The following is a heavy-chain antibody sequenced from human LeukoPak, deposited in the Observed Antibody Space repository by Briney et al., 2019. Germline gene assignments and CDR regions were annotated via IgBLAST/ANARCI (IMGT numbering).Heavy chain of an antibody. CDR2: INHSGRT. J-gene: IGHJ5*02. V-gene: IGHV4-34*01. D-gene: IGHD6-13*01. CDR1: GGSFSGFL. CDR3: ARVRYYSRATAWFDP. Sequence: SETLSLTCAVNGGSFSGFLWSWIRQPPGKGLEWIGEINHSGRTNYNPSLKSRVTISVHTSKNLFSLKLSSVTAADTAVYYCARVRYYSRATAWFDPWGQGTLVTVSS.